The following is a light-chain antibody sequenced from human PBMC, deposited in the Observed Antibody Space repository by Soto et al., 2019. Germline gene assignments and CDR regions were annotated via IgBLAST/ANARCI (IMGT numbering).Light chain of an antibody. Sequence: EIVLTHSPATLSLSPCERATLSCTTSQSVSSFLAWYQQKPGQAPRLLIYGASNRATGIPARFSGSGSGTDFTLTISSLEPEDFAIYYCQQRSDWLAFGGGTKVDNK. CDR3: QQRSDWLA. CDR1: QSVSSF. CDR2: GAS. J-gene: IGKJ4*01. V-gene: IGKV3-11*01.